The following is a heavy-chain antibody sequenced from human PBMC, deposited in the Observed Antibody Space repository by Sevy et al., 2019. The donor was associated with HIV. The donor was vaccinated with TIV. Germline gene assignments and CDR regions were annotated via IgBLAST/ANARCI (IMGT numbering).Heavy chain of an antibody. V-gene: IGHV3-23*01. CDR2: ISATGGST. J-gene: IGHJ4*02. CDR1: GFALRSYT. Sequence: GGSLRLSCGVSGFALRSYTMNWVRQAPGKGLEWVASISATGGSTYYADSVKGRFTISRDVSKSTLYLQMNSLTAEDTAMFYCAKTLQKLPFHPHYFEYWGQGTLVTVSS. D-gene: IGHD2-21*02. CDR3: AKTLQKLPFHPHYFEY.